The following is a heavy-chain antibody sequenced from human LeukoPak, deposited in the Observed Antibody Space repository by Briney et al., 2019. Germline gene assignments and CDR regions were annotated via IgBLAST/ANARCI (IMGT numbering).Heavy chain of an antibody. CDR2: IKQDGSEE. CDR1: GFSFSSYW. D-gene: IGHD3-3*01. J-gene: IGHJ4*02. V-gene: IGHV3-7*03. CDR3: ARGIRFLEPFDY. Sequence: GGSLRLSCAASGFSFSSYWMSWVRQAPGKGLEWVANIKQDGSEEYYVDSVKGRFTISRDNAKNSLYLQMNSLRAEDTAVYYCARGIRFLEPFDYWGQGTLVTVSS.